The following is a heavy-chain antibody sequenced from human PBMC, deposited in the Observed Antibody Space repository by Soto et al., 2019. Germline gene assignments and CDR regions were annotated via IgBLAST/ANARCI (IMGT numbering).Heavy chain of an antibody. V-gene: IGHV3-30*18. Sequence: QVQLVESGGGVVQPGRSLRLSCAASGFTFSSYGMHWVRQAPGEGLEWLALISNDGSNKYYADSVKGRFTISRDNSKNTLYLQMNSLRAEDTAVYYCANSFYTALGPGYWGQGTLVIVSS. CDR1: GFTFSSYG. D-gene: IGHD5-18*01. CDR3: ANSFYTALGPGY. J-gene: IGHJ4*02. CDR2: ISNDGSNK.